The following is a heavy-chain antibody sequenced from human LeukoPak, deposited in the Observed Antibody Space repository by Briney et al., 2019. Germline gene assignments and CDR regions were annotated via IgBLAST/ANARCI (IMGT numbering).Heavy chain of an antibody. J-gene: IGHJ5*02. CDR1: GGSVSSGSYY. Sequence: SETLSLTCTVSGGSVSSGSYYWSWIRQPPGKGLEWIGYIYYSGSTNYNPSLKSRVTISVDTSKIQFSLKLSSVTAADTAVYYCARDLVAARYNRFDPWGQGTLVTVSS. CDR2: IYYSGST. D-gene: IGHD6-6*01. V-gene: IGHV4-61*01. CDR3: ARDLVAARYNRFDP.